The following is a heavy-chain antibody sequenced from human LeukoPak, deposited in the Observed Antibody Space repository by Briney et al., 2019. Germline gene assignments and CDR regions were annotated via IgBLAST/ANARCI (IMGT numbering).Heavy chain of an antibody. D-gene: IGHD4-17*01. Sequence: PGGPLRLSCAASGFTFSSYAMSWVRQAPGKGLEWVSAISGSGGSTYYADSVKGRFTISRDNSKNTLYLQMNSLRAEDTAVYYCATRGVAAPTDDAFDIWGQGTMVTVSS. J-gene: IGHJ3*02. CDR3: ATRGVAAPTDDAFDI. V-gene: IGHV3-23*01. CDR1: GFTFSSYA. CDR2: ISGSGGST.